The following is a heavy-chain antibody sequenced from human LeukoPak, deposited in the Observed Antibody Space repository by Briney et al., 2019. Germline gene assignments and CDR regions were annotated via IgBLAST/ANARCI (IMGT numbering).Heavy chain of an antibody. V-gene: IGHV3-23*01. D-gene: IGHD1-1*01. J-gene: IGHJ4*02. CDR3: ARVGFHWNDGAHY. CDR1: GFAFGSEA. Sequence: GGSLRLSCTVSGFAFGSEAMSWVRQSPARGLEWVASISPGGGTTYYADSVEGRFTISRDNSKNTLYLQMNSLTAADTAVYYCARVGFHWNDGAHYWGQGTPVTVSS. CDR2: ISPGGGTT.